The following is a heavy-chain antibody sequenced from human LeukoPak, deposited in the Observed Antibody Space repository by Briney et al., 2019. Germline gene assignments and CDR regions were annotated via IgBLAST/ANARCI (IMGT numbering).Heavy chain of an antibody. Sequence: GGSLRLSCAASGFTFTSYAMTWVRQAPGKGLEWVSTITVSGDSTYYADSVKGRFTISRDNSQNTLYLQMNSLGAEDTAVYYGAKDLGIAAVGNVYWGQGTLVTVSS. CDR1: GFTFTSYA. CDR2: ITVSGDST. V-gene: IGHV3-23*01. D-gene: IGHD6-13*01. CDR3: AKDLGIAAVGNVY. J-gene: IGHJ4*02.